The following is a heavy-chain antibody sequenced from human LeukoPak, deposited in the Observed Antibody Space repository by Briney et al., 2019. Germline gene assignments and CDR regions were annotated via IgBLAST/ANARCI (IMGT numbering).Heavy chain of an antibody. V-gene: IGHV3-48*03. CDR2: ISSSGSTI. Sequence: GGALRLSCAASGFTFNSYEMNWVRQAPGKGLEWVSYISSSGSTIYYADSVKGRFTISRDNAKNSLYLQMNSLRAEDTAVYYCAELGITMIGGVWGKGTTVTISS. D-gene: IGHD3-10*02. J-gene: IGHJ6*04. CDR1: GFTFNSYE. CDR3: AELGITMIGGV.